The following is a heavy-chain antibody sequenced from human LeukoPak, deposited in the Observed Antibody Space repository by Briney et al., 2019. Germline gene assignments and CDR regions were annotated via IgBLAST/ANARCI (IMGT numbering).Heavy chain of an antibody. J-gene: IGHJ4*02. V-gene: IGHV4-34*01. CDR3: ARRRVVPAARRGYFDY. Sequence: SETLSLTCAVYGGSFSGYYWSWIRQPPGKGLEWTGEVNHSGSTNYNPSLKRRVTISVDTSKNQFSLKLSSVTAADTAVYYCARRRVVPAARRGYFDYWGQGTLVTVSS. CDR2: VNHSGST. D-gene: IGHD2-2*01. CDR1: GGSFSGYY.